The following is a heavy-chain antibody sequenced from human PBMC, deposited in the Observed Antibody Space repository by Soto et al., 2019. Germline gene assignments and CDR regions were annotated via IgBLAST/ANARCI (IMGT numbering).Heavy chain of an antibody. V-gene: IGHV4-39*01. Sequence: SETLSLTCTVSGASIITDNYFWVWIRHSPRRGLELIGSISYSGRTYDNPSLQSRVTISIDASKNQFSLKLTSVTTADTAVYYCARRRASDYGGNHHPYYFDRWGQGALVTVSS. CDR1: GASIITDNYF. D-gene: IGHD4-17*01. CDR2: ISYSGRT. CDR3: ARRRASDYGGNHHPYYFDR. J-gene: IGHJ4*02.